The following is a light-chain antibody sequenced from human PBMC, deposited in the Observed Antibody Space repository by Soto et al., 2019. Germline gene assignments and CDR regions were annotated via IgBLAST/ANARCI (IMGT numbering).Light chain of an antibody. CDR2: GAP. J-gene: IGKJ4*01. CDR1: QTISSTF. Sequence: EIVLTQSPGTLSLSPGETATLSCRASQTISSTFLAWYRQRPGQAPRLLIYGAPSRATGIPDRFSGSVFGTEFTLTISRLEPEDFAVYCCQLFGFSPTFGGGTKVEIK. CDR3: QLFGFSPT. V-gene: IGKV3-20*01.